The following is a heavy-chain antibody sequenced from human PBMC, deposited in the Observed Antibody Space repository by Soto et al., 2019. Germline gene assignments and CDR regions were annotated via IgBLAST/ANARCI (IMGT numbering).Heavy chain of an antibody. CDR3: ARILPPGHFDY. Sequence: PSETLSLTCAVSCGSISSSTNWWSWVRQPPGKGLEWIGEISHTGITHYNPSLKSRVTITVDRCRNQFSLKLTSVSAADTAVYYCARILPPGHFDYCGQGMQVTVSS. J-gene: IGHJ4*02. V-gene: IGHV4-4*02. CDR1: CGSISSSTNW. CDR2: ISHTGIT.